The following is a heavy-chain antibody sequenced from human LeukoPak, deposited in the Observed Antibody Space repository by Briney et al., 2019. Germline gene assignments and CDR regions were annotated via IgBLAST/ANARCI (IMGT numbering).Heavy chain of an antibody. D-gene: IGHD1-1*01. V-gene: IGHV3-21*01. J-gene: IGHJ4*02. Sequence: GGSLRLSCAASGFTVSSNYMSWVRQAPGKGLEWVSSINSGSTYTYYTESVKGRFTVSRDNAKNSLFLQMNSLRAEDTAIYYCARSLTTPTYEGYWGQGTLVTVSS. CDR1: GFTVSSNY. CDR2: INSGSTYT. CDR3: ARSLTTPTYEGY.